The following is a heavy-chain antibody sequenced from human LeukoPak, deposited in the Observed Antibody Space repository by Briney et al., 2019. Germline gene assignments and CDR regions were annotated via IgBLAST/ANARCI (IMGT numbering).Heavy chain of an antibody. D-gene: IGHD6-19*01. Sequence: GGSLRLSCAASGFTFSSYAMSWVRQAPGKGLEWVSATSGGGNSAYYADSVKGRFTISRDNSKNTLYLQVNSLRAEDTAVYYCAKGYEQWLNCWGQGTLVTVSS. CDR3: AKGYEQWLNC. CDR1: GFTFSSYA. J-gene: IGHJ4*02. CDR2: TSGGGNSA. V-gene: IGHV3-23*01.